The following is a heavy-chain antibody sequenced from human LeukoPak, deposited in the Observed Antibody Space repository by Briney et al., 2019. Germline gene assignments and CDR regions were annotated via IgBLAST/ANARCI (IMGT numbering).Heavy chain of an antibody. J-gene: IGHJ4*02. Sequence: SETLSLTCTVSGGSISSSSYYWGWIRQPPGKGLEWIGSIYYSGSTYYNPSLKSRVTISVDTSKNQFSLKLSSVTAADTAVYYCAREQSGYSSGWYGIDYWGQGTLVTVSS. D-gene: IGHD6-19*01. V-gene: IGHV4-39*01. CDR1: GGSISSSSYY. CDR2: IYYSGST. CDR3: AREQSGYSSGWYGIDY.